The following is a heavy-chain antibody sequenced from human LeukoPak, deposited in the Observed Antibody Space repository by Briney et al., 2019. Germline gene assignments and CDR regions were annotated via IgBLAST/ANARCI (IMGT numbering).Heavy chain of an antibody. CDR3: ARGDTSLQRNDALDI. CDR1: GFTFSSYA. D-gene: IGHD2/OR15-2a*01. CDR2: ISITSTHI. Sequence: GGSLRLSCAASGFTFSSYAMSWVRQAPGKGLEWVSSISITSTHIYYAASVRGRFTISRDNAKNSLNLQMNSLRAEDTALYYCARGDTSLQRNDALDIWGQGTMVSVSS. V-gene: IGHV3-21*01. J-gene: IGHJ3*02.